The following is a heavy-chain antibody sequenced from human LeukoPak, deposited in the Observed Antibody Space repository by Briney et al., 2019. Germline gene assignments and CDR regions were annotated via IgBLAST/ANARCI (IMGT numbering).Heavy chain of an antibody. J-gene: IGHJ4*02. CDR2: INPNSGGT. CDR3: ARVGEYYDFWSGYLRQDYFDY. Sequence: ASVRVSCKASGYTFTSYDINWVRQATGQGLEWMGWINPNSGGTNYAQKFQGRVTMTRDTSISTAYMELSRLRSDDTAVYYCARVGEYYDFWSGYLRQDYFDYWGQGTLVTVSS. V-gene: IGHV1-2*02. D-gene: IGHD3-3*01. CDR1: GYTFTSYD.